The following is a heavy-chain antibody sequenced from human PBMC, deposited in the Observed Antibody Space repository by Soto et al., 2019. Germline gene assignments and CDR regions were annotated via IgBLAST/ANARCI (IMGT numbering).Heavy chain of an antibody. CDR2: LSGGGTRT. CDR3: AKQSSIAPTDSIDH. Sequence: GGSLRLSCAASGIIFSSHAMNWVRQAPGKGLEWVSILSGGGTRTHYADSVKGRFTISRDNSKNTLYLHMSSLRAEDTAVYYCAKQSSIAPTDSIDHWGQGTLVTVSS. V-gene: IGHV3-23*01. J-gene: IGHJ4*02. CDR1: GIIFSSHA. D-gene: IGHD5-12*01.